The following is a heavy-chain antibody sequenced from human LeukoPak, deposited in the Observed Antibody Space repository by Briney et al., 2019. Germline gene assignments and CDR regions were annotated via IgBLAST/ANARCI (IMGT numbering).Heavy chain of an antibody. J-gene: IGHJ4*02. CDR1: GFTLSSYS. CDR2: IISSSNYI. D-gene: IGHD3-10*01. CDR3: ASLYGTYFDY. Sequence: GGSLRLSCAASGFTLSSYSMNWVRQAPGKGLEWVSSIISSSNYIYYAASVKGRFTISRDNAKNLLYLQMNSLRAEDTAVYYCASLYGTYFDYWGQGTLVTVSS. V-gene: IGHV3-21*01.